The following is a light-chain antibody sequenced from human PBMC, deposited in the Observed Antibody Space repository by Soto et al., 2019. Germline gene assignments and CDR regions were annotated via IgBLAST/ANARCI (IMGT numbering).Light chain of an antibody. V-gene: IGLV2-11*01. CDR2: DVD. CDR1: SSDVGYYNY. J-gene: IGLJ2*01. Sequence: QSALTQPRSVSGSPGQSVTISCTGTSSDVGYYNYVSWYQQHPGKAPKLMIYDVDNQPPGVPDRFSGSKSGNTASLTISGLQAEDEADYYCCSYAGSFVVFGGGTKLTVL. CDR3: CSYAGSFVV.